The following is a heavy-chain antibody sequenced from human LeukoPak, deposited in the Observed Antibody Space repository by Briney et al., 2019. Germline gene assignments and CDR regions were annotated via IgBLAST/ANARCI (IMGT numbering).Heavy chain of an antibody. Sequence: GGSLRLSCAASGFTVSSNYMSWVRQAPGKGLEWVSVIYSGGSTYYADSVKGRFTISRDNSKNTLYLQMNSLRAEDTAVYYCAKVVRGSSWYFDYWGQGTLVTVSS. CDR1: GFTVSSNY. V-gene: IGHV3-53*01. CDR2: IYSGGST. D-gene: IGHD6-13*01. CDR3: AKVVRGSSWYFDY. J-gene: IGHJ4*02.